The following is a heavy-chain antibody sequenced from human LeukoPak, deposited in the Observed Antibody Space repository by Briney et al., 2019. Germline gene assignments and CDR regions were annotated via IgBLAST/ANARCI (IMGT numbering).Heavy chain of an antibody. Sequence: PSETLSLTCTVSGGSISSYYWSWIRRPPGKGLEWIGYIYYSGSTNYNPSLKSRVTISVDTSKNQFSLKLSSVTAADTAVYYCARFLLGGGAAAGTVDYWGQGTLVTVSS. J-gene: IGHJ4*02. CDR1: GGSISSYY. D-gene: IGHD6-13*01. CDR2: IYYSGST. V-gene: IGHV4-59*01. CDR3: ARFLLGGGAAAGTVDY.